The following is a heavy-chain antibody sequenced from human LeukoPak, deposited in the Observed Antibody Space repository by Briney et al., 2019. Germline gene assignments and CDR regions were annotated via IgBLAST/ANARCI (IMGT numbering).Heavy chain of an antibody. D-gene: IGHD4-23*01. CDR3: ARDTRVVTGAFDI. V-gene: IGHV3-53*01. J-gene: IGHJ3*02. CDR2: IYSGGST. CDR1: GFTVSSNY. Sequence: GGSLRLSCAASGFTVSSNYMGWVRQAPGKGLEWVSVIYSGGSTYYADSVKGRFTISRDNSKNTLYLQMNSLRAEDTAVYYCARDTRVVTGAFDIWGQGTMVTVSS.